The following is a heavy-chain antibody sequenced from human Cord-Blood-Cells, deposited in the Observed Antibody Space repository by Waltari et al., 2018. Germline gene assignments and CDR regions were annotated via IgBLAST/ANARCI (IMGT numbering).Heavy chain of an antibody. CDR2: MNPNSGNT. J-gene: IGHJ4*02. V-gene: IGHV1-8*03. Sequence: QVHLVQSGAEVKKPGASVKVPCTDTGSTFTSHDINWVRQATGQGLEWMGWMNPNSGNTGYAQKFQGRVTITRNTSISTAYMELSSLRSEDTAVYYCARGPNSSSYYFDYWGQGTLVTVSS. CDR1: GSTFTSHD. CDR3: ARGPNSSSYYFDY. D-gene: IGHD6-6*01.